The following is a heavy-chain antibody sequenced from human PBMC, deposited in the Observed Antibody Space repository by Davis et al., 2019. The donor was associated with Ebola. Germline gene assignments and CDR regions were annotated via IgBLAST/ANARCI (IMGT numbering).Heavy chain of an antibody. V-gene: IGHV3-48*03. CDR2: ISSSGSTI. J-gene: IGHJ6*02. CDR1: GFTFSSYE. CDR3: ARAPDIVATIFQGGMDV. Sequence: GESLKISCAASGFTFSSYEMNWVRQAPGKGLEWVSYISSSGSTIYYADSVKGRFTISRDNAKNSLYLQMNSLRAEDTAVYYCARAPDIVATIFQGGMDVWGQGTTVTVSS. D-gene: IGHD5-12*01.